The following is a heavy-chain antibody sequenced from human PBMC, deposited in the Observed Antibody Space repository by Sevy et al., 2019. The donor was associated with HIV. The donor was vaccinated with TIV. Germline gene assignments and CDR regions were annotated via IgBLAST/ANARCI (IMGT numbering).Heavy chain of an antibody. J-gene: IGHJ4*02. CDR1: GFPFSSYE. V-gene: IGHV3-48*03. CDR2: ISSSGSNI. Sequence: GGSLRLSCVASGFPFSSYEMNWVRQAPGKGLEWISYISSSGSNIYYSDSVKGRFTISRDNAKNSLYLQMNSLRAEDTALYYCARDLPPSATTVAHFYYWGQGTLVTVSS. D-gene: IGHD4-17*01. CDR3: ARDLPPSATTVAHFYY.